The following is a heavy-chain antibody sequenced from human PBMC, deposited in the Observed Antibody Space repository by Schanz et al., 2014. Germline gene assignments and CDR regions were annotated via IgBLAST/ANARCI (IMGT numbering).Heavy chain of an antibody. CDR3: ARERPRKGDFDY. CDR1: GYTFTDYY. Sequence: QVQLVQSGAEVKEPGASVKLSCKSSGYTFTDYYMQWVRQAPGQGLEWLGTIFLNDGGTHSAEKFQGRIIMTGDASTSAVYLDLSSLRSEDTAVYYCARERPRKGDFDYWGQGTLVTVSS. CDR2: IFLNDGGT. D-gene: IGHD1-26*01. V-gene: IGHV1-46*01. J-gene: IGHJ4*02.